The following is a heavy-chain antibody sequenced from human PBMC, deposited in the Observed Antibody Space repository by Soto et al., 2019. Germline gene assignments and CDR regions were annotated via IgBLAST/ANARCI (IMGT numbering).Heavy chain of an antibody. CDR2: IYYSGST. CDR3: AREKYGDYEGYGMDV. D-gene: IGHD4-17*01. Sequence: PSETLSLTCPVSGGYLSSGGYYWSWLRKHPGKGLEWIGYIYYSGSTYYNPSLKSRVTISVDTSKNQFSLKLSSVTAADTAVYYCAREKYGDYEGYGMDVWGQGTTVTVSS. V-gene: IGHV4-31*03. CDR1: GGYLSSGGYY. J-gene: IGHJ6*02.